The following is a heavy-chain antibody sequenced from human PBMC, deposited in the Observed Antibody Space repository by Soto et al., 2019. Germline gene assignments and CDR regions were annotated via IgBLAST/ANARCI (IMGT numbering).Heavy chain of an antibody. CDR1: GGSISSGGYS. CDR2: IYHSGST. J-gene: IGHJ4*02. CDR3: ARGMTTVTTFDY. Sequence: QLQLQESGSGLVKPSQTLSLTCAVSGGSISSGGYSCNWIRQPPRKGLEWIGYIYHSGSTYYNPSLKSRVTISVDRSKNQFSLKLSSMTAADTAVYYCARGMTTVTTFDYWGQGTLVTVSS. D-gene: IGHD4-17*01. V-gene: IGHV4-30-2*01.